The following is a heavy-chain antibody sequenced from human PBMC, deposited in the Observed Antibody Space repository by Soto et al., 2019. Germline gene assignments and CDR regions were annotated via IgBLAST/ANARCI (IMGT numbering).Heavy chain of an antibody. Sequence: EVQLVESGGGLVQPGGSLRLSCAASGFTFSSYEMNWVRQAPGKGLEWVSYISSSGSTIYYADSVKGRFTISRDNANNSLYLQMNSLRAEDPAVYYCARKARSYYGMDVWGHGTTVTVSS. CDR2: ISSSGSTI. J-gene: IGHJ6*02. V-gene: IGHV3-48*03. CDR3: ARKARSYYGMDV. CDR1: GFTFSSYE.